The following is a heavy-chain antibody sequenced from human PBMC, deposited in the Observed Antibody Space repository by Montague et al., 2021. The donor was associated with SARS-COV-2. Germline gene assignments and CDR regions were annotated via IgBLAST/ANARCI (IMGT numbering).Heavy chain of an antibody. V-gene: IGHV4-39*01. CDR3: ARHRNYGDHSLDNWFHP. D-gene: IGHD4-17*01. CDR1: GDSTSCPNCY. J-gene: IGHJ5*02. CDR2: IYNSGTT. Sequence: SETLSLTCTVSGDSTSCPNCYWGWMRQAPGKGLDWIGTIYNSGTTYYNPSLKSRLTISIYTSKNQFSLKLTSVTAADTAVYYCARHRNYGDHSLDNWFHPWGQGTLVTVSS.